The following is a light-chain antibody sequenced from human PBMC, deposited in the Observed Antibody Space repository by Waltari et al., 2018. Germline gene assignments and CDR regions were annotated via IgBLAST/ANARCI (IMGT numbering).Light chain of an antibody. CDR1: QSISSS. CDR2: KAS. CDR3: QQYNTYPLT. V-gene: IGKV1-5*03. Sequence: DIQMTQSPSTLSASVGDRVTITCLASQSISSSLAWCQQKPGKAPKLLIYKASSFQSGVPSRVSGSGSGIEFTLTISSLQPDDFATFFCQQYNTYPLTFGGGTKVEIK. J-gene: IGKJ4*01.